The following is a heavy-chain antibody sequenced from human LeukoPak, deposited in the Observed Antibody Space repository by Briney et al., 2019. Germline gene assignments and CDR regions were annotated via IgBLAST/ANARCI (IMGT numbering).Heavy chain of an antibody. Sequence: QTGGSLRLSCAASGFTFSSYAMSWVRQAPGKGLEWVSAISGSGGSTYYADSVKGRFTISRDNSKNTLYLQMNSLRAEDTAVYYCARDFSEWLARVGLDYWGQGTLVTVSS. J-gene: IGHJ4*02. CDR2: ISGSGGST. D-gene: IGHD6-19*01. CDR1: GFTFSSYA. CDR3: ARDFSEWLARVGLDY. V-gene: IGHV3-23*01.